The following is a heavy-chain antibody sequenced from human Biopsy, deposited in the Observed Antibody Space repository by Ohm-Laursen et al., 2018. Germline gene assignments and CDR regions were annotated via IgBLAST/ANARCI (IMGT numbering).Heavy chain of an antibody. CDR3: VRGVDYYDPYHYYALDV. D-gene: IGHD3-22*01. J-gene: IGHJ6*02. V-gene: IGHV4-34*01. Sequence: SETLSLTCVVYGESFNGYYWSWIRQTPGKGLEWIGEINHSGRTNYNPSLKSRVTISVDTSKNQFSLKVRSVTAADTAVYYCVRGVDYYDPYHYYALDVWGQRTTVTVSS. CDR2: INHSGRT. CDR1: GESFNGYY.